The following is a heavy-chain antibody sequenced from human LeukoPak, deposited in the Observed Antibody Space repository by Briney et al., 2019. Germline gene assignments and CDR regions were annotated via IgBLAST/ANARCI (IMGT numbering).Heavy chain of an antibody. D-gene: IGHD6-19*01. CDR1: GFTFSDYY. CDR3: ARAFSSGSPFDY. V-gene: IGHV3-11*01. Sequence: GGSLRLSCAASGFTFSDYYMSWIRQAPGKGLEWVSYISSSGSTTYHADSVKGRFTFSRDNAKNSLYLQMNSLRAEDTAVYYCARAFSSGSPFDYWGQGTLVTVSS. J-gene: IGHJ4*02. CDR2: ISSSGSTT.